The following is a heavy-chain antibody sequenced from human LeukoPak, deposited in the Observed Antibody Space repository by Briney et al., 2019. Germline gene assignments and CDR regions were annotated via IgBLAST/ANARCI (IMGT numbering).Heavy chain of an antibody. V-gene: IGHV4-61*01. CDR1: GGSIDSGIYS. Sequence: SETLSLTCSVSGGSIDSGIYSWSWIRQPPGKGLEWIGYIYYSGSTNYNPSLKSRVTISVDTSKNQFSLKLSSVTAADTAVYYCARDKNDFWSGYYRGGYYYYYYMDVWGKGTTVTVSS. J-gene: IGHJ6*03. CDR2: IYYSGST. D-gene: IGHD3-3*01. CDR3: ARDKNDFWSGYYRGGYYYYYYMDV.